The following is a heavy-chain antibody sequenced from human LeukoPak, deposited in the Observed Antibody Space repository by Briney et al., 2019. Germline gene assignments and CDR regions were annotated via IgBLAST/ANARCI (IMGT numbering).Heavy chain of an antibody. V-gene: IGHV4-34*01. CDR1: GGSFSGYY. Sequence: SETLSLTCAVYGGSFSGYYWSWIRQPPGKGLEWLGEINHSGSTNYNPSLKSRVTISVDTSKNQFSLKLSSVTAADTAVYYCARNMVRGVYYYYYYGMDVWGQGTTVTVSS. CDR3: ARNMVRGVYYYYYYGMDV. J-gene: IGHJ6*02. D-gene: IGHD3-10*01. CDR2: INHSGST.